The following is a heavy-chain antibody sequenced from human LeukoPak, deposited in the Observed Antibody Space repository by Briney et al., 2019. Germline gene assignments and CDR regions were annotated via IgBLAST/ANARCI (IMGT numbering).Heavy chain of an antibody. V-gene: IGHV4-34*01. CDR3: ARRCSGGSCYSRRGYSYGLFDY. J-gene: IGHJ4*02. D-gene: IGHD2-15*01. Sequence: SETLSLTCAVYGGSFSGYYWSWIRQPPGKGLEWIGEINHSGSTNYNPSLKSQVTISVDTSKNQFSLKLSSVTAADTAVYYCARRCSGGSCYSRRGYSYGLFDYWGQGTLVTVSS. CDR1: GGSFSGYY. CDR2: INHSGST.